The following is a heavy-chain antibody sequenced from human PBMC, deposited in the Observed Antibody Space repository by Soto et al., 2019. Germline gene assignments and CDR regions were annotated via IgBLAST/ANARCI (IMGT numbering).Heavy chain of an antibody. D-gene: IGHD2-2*01. J-gene: IGHJ4*02. CDR3: ARPNLYCSSTSCYAY. CDR1: GFTFSSYA. CDR2: ISGGGGST. V-gene: IGHV3-23*01. Sequence: PGVSLRLSCAASGFTFSSYAMSWVRQAPGKGLEWVSAISGGGGSTYNADSVKGRFTISRDNSKNTLYLQMNSLRAGDTAVYYCARPNLYCSSTSCYAYWGQGTLVTVSS.